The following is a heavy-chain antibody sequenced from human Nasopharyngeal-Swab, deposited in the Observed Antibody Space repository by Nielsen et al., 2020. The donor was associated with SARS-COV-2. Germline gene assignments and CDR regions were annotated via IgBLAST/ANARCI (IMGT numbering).Heavy chain of an antibody. V-gene: IGHV5-10-1*01. CDR3: ARQYQNYFGSGDYQGAFDI. J-gene: IGHJ3*02. D-gene: IGHD3-10*01. Sequence: GESLKISCEASGYSFSNYWISWVRQVPGKGLEWMGKVDHSDSYTDYSPSIRGHVTISVDRSISTAYLQWSSLKASDTAMYYCARQYQNYFGSGDYQGAFDIWGQGTMVTVSS. CDR1: GYSFSNYW. CDR2: VDHSDSYT.